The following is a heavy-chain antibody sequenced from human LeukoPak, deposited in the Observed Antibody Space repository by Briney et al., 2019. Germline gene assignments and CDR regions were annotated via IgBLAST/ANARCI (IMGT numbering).Heavy chain of an antibody. CDR1: GFTFTRYY. D-gene: IGHD6-19*01. CDR3: ARAEGRQWLPH. CDR2: FNPESGST. J-gene: IGHJ4*02. V-gene: IGHV1-2*02. Sequence: ASVKVSCKGSGFTFTRYYMHWVREPPGQGLGGWGGFNPESGSTNNETKCQGRVTMTRDPSISTSYMGLSRLRSDDTAVYYCARAEGRQWLPHWSQGTLVTVSS.